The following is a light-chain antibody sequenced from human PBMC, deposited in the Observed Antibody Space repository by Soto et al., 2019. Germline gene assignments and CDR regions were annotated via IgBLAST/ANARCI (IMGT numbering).Light chain of an antibody. CDR2: AAS. Sequence: DIQMTQSPSSLSASVGDRIIITCRASQNINSHLIWYQQKPGKAPEVLIYAASRLQSGVPSTFSGSGSGTDFTLTISSLQPEDFATYYCQQSQSAPWTFGQGTKVDIK. J-gene: IGKJ1*01. V-gene: IGKV1-39*01. CDR1: QNINSH. CDR3: QQSQSAPWT.